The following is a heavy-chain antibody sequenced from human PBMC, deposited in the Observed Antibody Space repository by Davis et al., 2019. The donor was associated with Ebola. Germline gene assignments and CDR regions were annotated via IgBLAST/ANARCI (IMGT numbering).Heavy chain of an antibody. V-gene: IGHV3-23*01. CDR2: ISGSGGST. CDR3: TRFGAAAGTYWFDP. J-gene: IGHJ5*02. Sequence: GGSLRLSCAASGFTFSSYAMSWVRQAPGKGLEWVSGISGSGGSTYYADSVKGRFTISRDDSKNTAYLQMNSLKTEDTAVYYCTRFGAAAGTYWFDPWGQGTLVTVSS. D-gene: IGHD6-13*01. CDR1: GFTFSSYA.